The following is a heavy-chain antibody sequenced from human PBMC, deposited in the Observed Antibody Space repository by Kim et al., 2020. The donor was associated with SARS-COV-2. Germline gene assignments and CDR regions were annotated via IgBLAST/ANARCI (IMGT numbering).Heavy chain of an antibody. CDR1: GGSVTSGSYY. CDR2: VYTSGST. Sequence: SETLSLTCTVSGGSVTSGSYYWTWIRQPAGKGLEWIGRVYTSGSTAYNASLWSRVTISVDTSKNRIPLNLSSVTAADTAIYFCARERHAYYFDSSGYRDARDLWGQGTVVTVSS. J-gene: IGHJ3*01. V-gene: IGHV4-61*02. CDR3: ARERHAYYFDSSGYRDARDL. D-gene: IGHD3-22*01.